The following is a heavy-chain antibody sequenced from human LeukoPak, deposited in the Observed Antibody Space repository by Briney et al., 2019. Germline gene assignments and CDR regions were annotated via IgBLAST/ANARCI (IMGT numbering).Heavy chain of an antibody. V-gene: IGHV4-34*01. CDR1: GGSFSGYY. CDR3: ARGERGMDV. J-gene: IGHJ6*02. Sequence: PSETLSLTCAVYGGSFSGYYWSWIRQPPGKGLEWIGEINHSGSTNYNPSLKSRVTISVDTSKNQFSLKLSSVTAADTAVYYCARGERGMDVWGQGTTVTVSS. CDR2: INHSGST.